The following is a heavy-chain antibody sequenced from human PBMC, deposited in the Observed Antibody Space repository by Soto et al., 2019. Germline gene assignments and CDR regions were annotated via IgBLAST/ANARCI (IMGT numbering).Heavy chain of an antibody. J-gene: IGHJ4*02. CDR1: GGTFSSYT. CDR3: ARVCSSTSCYRNSFDY. D-gene: IGHD2-2*01. CDR2: IIPILGIA. V-gene: IGHV1-69*02. Sequence: QVQLVQSGAEVKKPGSSVKVSCKASGGTFSSYTISWVRQAPGQGLEWMGRIIPILGIANYEQKFQGRVTITADKSTSTAYMELSSLRSEDTAVYYCARVCSSTSCYRNSFDYWGQGTLVTVSS.